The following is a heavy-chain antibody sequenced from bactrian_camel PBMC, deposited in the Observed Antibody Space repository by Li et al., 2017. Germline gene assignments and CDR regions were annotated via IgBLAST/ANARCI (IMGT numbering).Heavy chain of an antibody. V-gene: IGHV3S53*01. Sequence: HVQLVESGGDSVQAGGSLKLSCAASGYIFSTCSMDWYRQAEGKQREWVSAISPDGTTKLADSIKGRFTISQDKDKDTVYLQLNSATPEDTAMYSCQSRCFRDGNWRLVRGKGTQVTVS. CDR2: ISPDGTT. J-gene: IGHJ4*01. CDR3: QSRCFRDGNWRLV. D-gene: IGHD8*01. CDR1: GYIFSTCS.